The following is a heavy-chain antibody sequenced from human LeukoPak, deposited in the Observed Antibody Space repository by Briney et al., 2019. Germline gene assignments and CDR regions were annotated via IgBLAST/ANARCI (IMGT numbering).Heavy chain of an antibody. V-gene: IGHV1-3*01. CDR1: GYTFTSYA. CDR2: IIAGNGNT. CDR3: AREQQLVRGWFDP. Sequence: GASVKVSCKASGYTFTSYAMHWMRQAPGQRLEWMGWIIAGNGNTKYSQKFQGRVTITRDTSASTAYMELSSLRSEDTAVYYCAREQQLVRGWFDPWGQGTLVTVSS. J-gene: IGHJ5*02. D-gene: IGHD6-13*01.